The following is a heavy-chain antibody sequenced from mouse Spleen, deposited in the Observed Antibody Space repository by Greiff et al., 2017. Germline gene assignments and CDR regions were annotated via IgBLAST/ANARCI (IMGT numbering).Heavy chain of an antibody. J-gene: IGHJ3*01. Sequence: VQLQQSGTVLARPGASVKMSCKTSADTFASYWIHWVKQRPGQGLEWIGAIYPGNTETGYNQKFKGKAKLTAVTSASTAYMELTSLTNEDSAVYYCFNWAEGLFAYWGQGTLVTVSA. CDR3: FNWAEGLFAY. CDR1: ADTFASYW. V-gene: IGHV1-5*01. CDR2: IYPGNTET. D-gene: IGHD4-1*01.